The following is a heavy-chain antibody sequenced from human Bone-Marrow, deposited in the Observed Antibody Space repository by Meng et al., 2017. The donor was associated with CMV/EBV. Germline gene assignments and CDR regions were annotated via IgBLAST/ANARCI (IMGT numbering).Heavy chain of an antibody. CDR1: GFTFSSYW. Sequence: GGSLRLSCAASGFTFSSYWMSWVRQAPGKGLEWVANIKQDGSEKYYVDSVKGRLTMSRDNAKNSVSLQMNSLRAEDTAVYYCARSSTSGLRNFDYWGQGTLVTVSS. D-gene: IGHD3-10*01. V-gene: IGHV3-7*01. CDR2: IKQDGSEK. CDR3: ARSSTSGLRNFDY. J-gene: IGHJ4*02.